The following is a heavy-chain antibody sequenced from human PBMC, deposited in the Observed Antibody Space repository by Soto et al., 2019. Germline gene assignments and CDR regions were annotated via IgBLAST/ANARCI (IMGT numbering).Heavy chain of an antibody. V-gene: IGHV1-24*01. D-gene: IGHD2-2*01. CDR2: FDPEDGET. CDR3: ATWPYCSSTSCSPRTKIWFVP. CDR1: GYTLTELS. J-gene: IGHJ5*02. Sequence: ASVKVSCKVSGYTLTELSMHWVRQAPGKGLEWMGGFDPEDGETIYAQKFQGRVTMTEDTSTDTAYMELSSLRSEDTAVYYCATWPYCSSTSCSPRTKIWFVPRGEATPITV.